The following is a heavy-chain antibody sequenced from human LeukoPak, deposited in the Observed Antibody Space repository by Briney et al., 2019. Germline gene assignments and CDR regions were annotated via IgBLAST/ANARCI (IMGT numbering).Heavy chain of an antibody. D-gene: IGHD5-18*01. CDR3: ARLSQWYSYGTDFDY. J-gene: IGHJ4*02. Sequence: GGSLRLSCAASGFTFDDYAMHWVRQAPGKGLEWVSGISWNSGSIGYADSVKGRFTISRDNAKNSLYLQMNSLRAEDTAVYYCARLSQWYSYGTDFDYWGQGTLVTVSS. CDR1: GFTFDDYA. CDR2: ISWNSGSI. V-gene: IGHV3-9*01.